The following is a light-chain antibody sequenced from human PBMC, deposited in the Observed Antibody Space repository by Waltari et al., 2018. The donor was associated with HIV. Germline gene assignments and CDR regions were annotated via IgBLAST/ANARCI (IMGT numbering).Light chain of an antibody. J-gene: IGKJ3*01. Sequence: DIQMTQSPSPLSASVGDRVTITCRASQYISNYLNWFQQRPGKAPQLLIYGASFLQDGVPSRFSGSASGTPFTLTISSFQPEDLATYYCPQAYTIPLTFGPGTKVDVK. CDR3: PQAYTIPLT. CDR2: GAS. CDR1: QYISNY. V-gene: IGKV1-39*01.